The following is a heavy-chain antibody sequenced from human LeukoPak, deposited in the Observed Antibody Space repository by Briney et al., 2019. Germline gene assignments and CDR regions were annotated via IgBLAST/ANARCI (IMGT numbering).Heavy chain of an antibody. V-gene: IGHV4-4*07. CDR2: IYTSGST. J-gene: IGHJ6*03. CDR3: ARGLKYYYYYYMDV. Sequence: PSETLSLTCTVSGGSISSYYWSWIRQPAGKGVEWIGRIYTSGSTNYNPSLKSRVTMSVDTSKNQFSLKLSSVTAADTAVYYCARGLKYYYYYYMDVWGKGTTVTVSS. CDR1: GGSISSYY.